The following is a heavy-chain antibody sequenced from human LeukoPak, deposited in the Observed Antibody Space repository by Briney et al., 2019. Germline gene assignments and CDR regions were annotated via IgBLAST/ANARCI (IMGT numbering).Heavy chain of an antibody. J-gene: IGHJ2*01. D-gene: IGHD3-16*02. CDR3: AADSFAWPLRLGELSLIFDL. CDR1: GFTFTSSG. V-gene: IGHV1-58*02. Sequence: SVKVSCKASGFTFTSSGMQWVRQARGQRLEWIVWIVVGSGNTNYAQKFQERVTITRDMSTSTAYMELSSLRSEDTAVYYCAADSFAWPLRLGELSLIFDLWGRGTLVTVSS. CDR2: IVVGSGNT.